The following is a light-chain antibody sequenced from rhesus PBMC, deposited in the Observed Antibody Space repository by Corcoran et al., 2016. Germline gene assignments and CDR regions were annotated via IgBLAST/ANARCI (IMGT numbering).Light chain of an antibody. CDR3: QQYYSTPYS. CDR2: WAS. CDR1: QSLLYSSNNKNY. V-gene: IGKV4-1*01. Sequence: DIVMTQSPDSLAVSLGERVTINCKSSQSLLYSSNNKNYLAWYQQKPGKAPKLLIYWASTRESGVPNRFRCSGSGTDFTLTISGLQAEDVAGYYCQQYYSTPYSFGQGTKVEIK. J-gene: IGKJ2*01.